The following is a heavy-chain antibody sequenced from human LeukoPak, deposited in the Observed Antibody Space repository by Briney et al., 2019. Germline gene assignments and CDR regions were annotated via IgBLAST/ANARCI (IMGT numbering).Heavy chain of an antibody. CDR2: INWNGGNT. J-gene: IGHJ4*02. CDR3: ARVASNYDFDY. D-gene: IGHD4-11*01. CDR1: GFTFSSYA. Sequence: GRSLRLSCAASGFTFSSYAMHWVRQAPGKGLEWVSGINWNGGNTGYADSVKGRFTISRDNAQNSLYLQMNSLRAEDTALYYCARVASNYDFDYWGQGTLVSVSS. V-gene: IGHV3-20*04.